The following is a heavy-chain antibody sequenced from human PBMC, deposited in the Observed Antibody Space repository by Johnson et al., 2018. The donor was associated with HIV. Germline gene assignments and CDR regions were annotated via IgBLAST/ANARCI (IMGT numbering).Heavy chain of an antibody. Sequence: QVQLVESGGGVVQPGRSLRLSCAASGFTFSSYVMHWVRQAPGKGLEWVAFIRYDGSNKYYADSVTGRFTISRDNSKNTLYLQMNSLRAEDTAVYYCARGGARSSGYYSAFDIWGQGTMVTVSS. J-gene: IGHJ3*02. V-gene: IGHV3-30-3*01. CDR2: IRYDGSNK. CDR1: GFTFSSYV. CDR3: ARGGARSSGYYSAFDI. D-gene: IGHD3-22*01.